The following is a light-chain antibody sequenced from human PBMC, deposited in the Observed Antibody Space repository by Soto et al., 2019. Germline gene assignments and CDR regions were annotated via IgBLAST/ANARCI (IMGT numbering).Light chain of an antibody. CDR1: QSISTY. Sequence: DIQMTQSPSSLSASVGDRVTITCRASQSISTYLHWYQQKPGKAPNLLIYAASTLQSGVPPRFSGSGSGTDFTLTISTLQPEDFATYFCQHSYSTPLTFGRGTKVDIK. CDR3: QHSYSTPLT. J-gene: IGKJ4*01. CDR2: AAS. V-gene: IGKV1-39*01.